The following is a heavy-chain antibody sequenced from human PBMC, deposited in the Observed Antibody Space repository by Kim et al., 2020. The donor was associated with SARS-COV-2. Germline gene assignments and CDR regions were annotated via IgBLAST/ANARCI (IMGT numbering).Heavy chain of an antibody. CDR1: GFTFSSYG. CDR3: ARGWFGELRFDP. V-gene: IGHV3-33*05. D-gene: IGHD3-10*01. J-gene: IGHJ5*02. CDR2: ISYDGSNK. Sequence: GGSLRLSCAASGFTFSSYGMHWVRQAPGKGLEWVAVISYDGSNKYYADSVKGRFTISRDNSKNTLYLQMNSLRAEDTAVYYCARGWFGELRFDPWGQGTLVTVSS.